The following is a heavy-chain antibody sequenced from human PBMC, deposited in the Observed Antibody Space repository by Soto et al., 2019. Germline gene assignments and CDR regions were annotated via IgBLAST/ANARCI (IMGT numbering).Heavy chain of an antibody. CDR1: GGTFSNYA. CDR3: ARVVILVPTASTHYYYHMDV. D-gene: IGHD2-2*01. J-gene: IGHJ6*02. V-gene: IGHV1-69*01. CDR2: IIPIVGTG. Sequence: QVQLVQSGAEVRKPGSSVTVSCKASGGTFSNYAISWVRQAPGQGLESMGGIIPIVGTGSYAQKFQGRVTITADDPTTTAYMELSSLRFEDTAVYYCARVVILVPTASTHYYYHMDVWGPGTTVTVSS.